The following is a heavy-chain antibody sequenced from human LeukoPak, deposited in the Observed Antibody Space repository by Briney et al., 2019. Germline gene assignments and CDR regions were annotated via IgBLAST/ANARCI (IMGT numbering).Heavy chain of an antibody. J-gene: IGHJ4*02. CDR3: ATPSNRGGYDFDY. Sequence: ASVKVSCKASGYTFSSYDINWVRQASGQGLEWMGWMNPNSGNTGYAQKFQGRVTMTRDTSISTAYMELSSLRSEDTAVYYCATPSNRGGYDFDYWGQGTLVTVSS. D-gene: IGHD5-12*01. CDR1: GYTFSSYD. CDR2: MNPNSGNT. V-gene: IGHV1-8*01.